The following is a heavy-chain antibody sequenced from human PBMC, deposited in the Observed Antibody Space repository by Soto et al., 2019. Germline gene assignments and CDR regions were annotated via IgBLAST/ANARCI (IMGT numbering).Heavy chain of an antibody. D-gene: IGHD2-2*01. J-gene: IGHJ5*02. V-gene: IGHV1-18*01. CDR3: ARDLYDCSSTSCQNWFDP. Sequence: ASVKVSCKASGYTFTSYGISWVRQAPGQGLEWMGWISAYNGNTNYAQKLQGRVTMTTDTPTSTAYMELRSLRSDDTAVYYCARDLYDCSSTSCQNWFDPWGQGTLVTVSS. CDR1: GYTFTSYG. CDR2: ISAYNGNT.